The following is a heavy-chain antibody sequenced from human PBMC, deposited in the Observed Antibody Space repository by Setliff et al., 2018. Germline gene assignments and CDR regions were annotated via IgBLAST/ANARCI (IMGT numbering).Heavy chain of an antibody. J-gene: IGHJ4*02. Sequence: ASVKVSCKASGYTFTSYYMHWVRQAPGQGLEWMGIINPSGGSTSYAQKFQGRVTITADESTSTAYMELNSLRAEDTAVYYCARDGGEYWGQGTLVTVSS. V-gene: IGHV1-46*01. CDR1: GYTFTSYY. CDR2: INPSGGST. D-gene: IGHD3-16*01. CDR3: ARDGGEY.